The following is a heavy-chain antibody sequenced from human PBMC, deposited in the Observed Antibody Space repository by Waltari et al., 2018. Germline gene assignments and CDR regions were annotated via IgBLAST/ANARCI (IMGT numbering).Heavy chain of an antibody. CDR1: GFTFSSYA. J-gene: IGHJ5*02. D-gene: IGHD2-15*01. CDR2: ITSKSYR. CDR3: AREGGYCSGGSCRWFDP. V-gene: IGHV3-21*01. Sequence: EVQLVESGGGLVKPGGSLRLSCAASGFTFSSYAMNWVRQAPGKGLEGVSAITSKSYRYYSDSVKGRFTISRDNSKNSLYLQMNSLRAEDTAVYYCAREGGYCSGGSCRWFDPWGQGTLVTVSS.